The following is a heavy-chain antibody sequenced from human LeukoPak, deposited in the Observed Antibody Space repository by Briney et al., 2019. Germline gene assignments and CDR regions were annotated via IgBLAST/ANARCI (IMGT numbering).Heavy chain of an antibody. D-gene: IGHD6-13*01. CDR1: GGSISSYY. CDR2: IYYSGST. V-gene: IGHV4-59*01. Sequence: SETLSLTCTVSGGSISSYYWSWIRQPPGKGLEWIGYIYYSGSTNYNPSLKSRVTISVDTSKNQFSLKLSSVTAVDTAVYYCARGHSSSWYRAFDIWGQGTMVTVSS. CDR3: ARGHSSSWYRAFDI. J-gene: IGHJ3*02.